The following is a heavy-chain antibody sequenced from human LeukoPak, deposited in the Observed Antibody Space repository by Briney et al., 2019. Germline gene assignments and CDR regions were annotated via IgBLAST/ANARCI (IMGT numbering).Heavy chain of an antibody. D-gene: IGHD7-27*01. V-gene: IGHV3-73*01. J-gene: IGHJ6*02. CDR3: ASDNWGPNV. CDR2: IRSKANSYAT. CDR1: GFTFSGSA. Sequence: GGSLRLSCAASGFTFSGSAMHWVRQASGKGLEWVGRIRSKANSYATAYAASVKGRFTISRDDSKNTAYLQMNSLQTEDTAVYYCASDNWGPNVWGQGTTVTVSS.